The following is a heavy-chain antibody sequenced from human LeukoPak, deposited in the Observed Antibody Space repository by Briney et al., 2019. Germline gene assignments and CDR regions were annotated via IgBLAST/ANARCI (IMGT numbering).Heavy chain of an antibody. J-gene: IGHJ4*02. Sequence: SETLSLTCTVSGGSISSYYWSWIRQPPGKGLEWIGYIYYSGSTNYNPSLKSRVTISVDTSKNQFSLELSSVTAADTAVYYCARINITMVRGVIIRVDYFDYWGQGTLVTVSS. CDR2: IYYSGST. CDR1: GGSISSYY. V-gene: IGHV4-59*01. CDR3: ARINITMVRGVIIRVDYFDY. D-gene: IGHD3-10*01.